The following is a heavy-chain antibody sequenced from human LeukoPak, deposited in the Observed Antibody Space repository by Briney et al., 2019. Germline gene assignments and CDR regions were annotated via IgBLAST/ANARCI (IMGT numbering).Heavy chain of an antibody. J-gene: IGHJ5*02. V-gene: IGHV3-7*01. CDR2: IKQDGSEK. CDR1: GFTFSSYW. D-gene: IGHD2-2*01. CDR3: ARDPKGYQLLQLRYNWFDP. Sequence: GGSLRLSCAASGFTFSSYWMSWVRQAPGKGLEWVANIKQDGSEKYYVDSVKGRFTISRDNAKNSLYLQMNSLRAKDTAVYYCARDPKGYQLLQLRYNWFDPWGQGTLVTVSS.